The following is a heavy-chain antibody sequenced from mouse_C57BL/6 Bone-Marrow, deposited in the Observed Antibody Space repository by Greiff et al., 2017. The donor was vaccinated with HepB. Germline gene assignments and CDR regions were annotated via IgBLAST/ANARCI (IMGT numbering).Heavy chain of an antibody. D-gene: IGHD2-4*01. CDR1: GYTFTDYY. Sequence: VQLKHSGPELVKPGASVKISCKASGYTFTDYYMNWVKQSHGKSLEWIGDINPNNGGTSYNQKFKGKATLTVDKSSSTAYMELRSLTSEDSAVYYCARRYYDYEGFAYWGQGTLVTVSA. J-gene: IGHJ3*01. CDR2: INPNNGGT. CDR3: ARRYYDYEGFAY. V-gene: IGHV1-26*01.